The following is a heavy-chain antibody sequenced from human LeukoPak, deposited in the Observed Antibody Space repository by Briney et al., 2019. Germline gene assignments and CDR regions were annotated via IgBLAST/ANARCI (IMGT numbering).Heavy chain of an antibody. CDR1: GYPFTHYY. V-gene: IGHV1-2*02. CDR3: ARGGYSGYDRCFDP. D-gene: IGHD5-12*01. J-gene: IGHJ5*02. Sequence: ASVEVSCQASGYPFTHYYMHWVRPAPGQGLEWMGWVNPNSGGTNYSQKVQGRVTMTRDTSISTAYMALSRLRSDGTAVYSCARGGYSGYDRCFDPWGQGTLVTVSS. CDR2: VNPNSGGT.